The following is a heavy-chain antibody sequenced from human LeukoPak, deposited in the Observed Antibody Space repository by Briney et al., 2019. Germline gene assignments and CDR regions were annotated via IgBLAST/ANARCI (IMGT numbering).Heavy chain of an antibody. Sequence: GGSLRLSCAASGFTFSSYGMHWVRQAPGKGLEWVAVISYDGSNKYYADSVKGRFTISRDNSKNTLYLQMNSLRAEDTAMYYCAKGKGIVVVPAAYVDYWRQGTLVTVSS. CDR2: ISYDGSNK. J-gene: IGHJ4*02. CDR3: AKGKGIVVVPAAYVDY. D-gene: IGHD2-2*01. CDR1: GFTFSSYG. V-gene: IGHV3-30*18.